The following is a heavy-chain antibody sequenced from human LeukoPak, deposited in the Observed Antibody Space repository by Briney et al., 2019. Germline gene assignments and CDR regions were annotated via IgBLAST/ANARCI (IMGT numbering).Heavy chain of an antibody. CDR1: GIIFSSHA. D-gene: IGHD6-19*01. CDR2: ISGSGGST. J-gene: IGHJ4*02. Sequence: GGSLRLSCAASGIIFSSHAISWVRQAPGKGLEWVSAISGSGGSTYYADSVKGRFTISRDNSKNTLYLQMNSLRAEDTAVYYCAKGEWYSSGWYIDYWGQGTLVTVSS. V-gene: IGHV3-23*01. CDR3: AKGEWYSSGWYIDY.